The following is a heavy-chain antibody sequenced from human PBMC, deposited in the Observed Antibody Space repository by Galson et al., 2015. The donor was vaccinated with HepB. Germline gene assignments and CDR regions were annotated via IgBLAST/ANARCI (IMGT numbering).Heavy chain of an antibody. CDR2: INSDGSST. Sequence: SLRLSCAASGFIFSTYWMHWVRQAPGKGLVWVSRINSDGSSTSYADSVKGRFTISRDNAKNTLFLQMNSLRDEDTAVYYCARVRSAGSYSSSPDFLYWGQGTLVTVSS. CDR1: GFIFSTYW. CDR3: ARVRSAGSYSSSPDFLY. V-gene: IGHV3-74*01. D-gene: IGHD6-6*01. J-gene: IGHJ4*02.